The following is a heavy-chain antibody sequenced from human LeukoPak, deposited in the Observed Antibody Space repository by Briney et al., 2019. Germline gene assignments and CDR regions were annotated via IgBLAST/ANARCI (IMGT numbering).Heavy chain of an antibody. CDR3: ARARGDIYSYGSGDFDY. CDR1: GFTFSSYG. J-gene: IGHJ4*02. D-gene: IGHD5-18*01. V-gene: IGHV3-30*03. CDR2: ISYDGSNK. Sequence: GGSLRLSCAASGFTFSSYGMHWVRQAPGKGLEWVAVISYDGSNKYYADSVKGRFTISRDNSKNTLYLQMNSLRAEDTAVYYCARARGDIYSYGSGDFDYWGQGTLVTVSS.